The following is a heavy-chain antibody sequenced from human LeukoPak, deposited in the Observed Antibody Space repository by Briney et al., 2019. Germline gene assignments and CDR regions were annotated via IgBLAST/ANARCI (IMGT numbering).Heavy chain of an antibody. CDR2: IYYSGST. CDR3: ARGRYYYDSSGYRYYFDY. D-gene: IGHD3-22*01. CDR1: GGSISSGGYY. V-gene: IGHV4-31*03. J-gene: IGHJ4*02. Sequence: SETLSLTCTVSGGSISSGGYYWSWIRQHPGKGLEWIGYIYYSGSTYYNPSPKSRVTISVDTSKNQFSLKLSSVTAADTAVYYCARGRYYYDSSGYRYYFDYWGQGTLVTVSS.